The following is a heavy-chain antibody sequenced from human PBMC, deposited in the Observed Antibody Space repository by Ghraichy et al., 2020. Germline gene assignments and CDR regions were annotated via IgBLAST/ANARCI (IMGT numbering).Heavy chain of an antibody. Sequence: GGSLRLSCAASGLTFSNYWMHWVRHAPGKGLVWVSRINGDGSGTTYADSVKGRFTISRDNARNTVHLQLNSLRAEDTAVYFCATGGGYYYDLWGRGTLVTVSS. D-gene: IGHD3-16*01. CDR1: GLTFSNYW. CDR2: INGDGSGT. J-gene: IGHJ2*01. V-gene: IGHV3-74*03. CDR3: ATGGGYYYDL.